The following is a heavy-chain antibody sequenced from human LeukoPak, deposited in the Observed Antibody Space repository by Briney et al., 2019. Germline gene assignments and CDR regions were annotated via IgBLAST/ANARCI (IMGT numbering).Heavy chain of an antibody. CDR2: INHSGST. Sequence: SETLSLTCAVYGGSFSGYYWSWIRQPPGKGLERIGEINHSGSTNYNPSLKSRVTISVDTSKNQFSLKLSSVTAADTAVYYCARGLHSSSWYFDYWGQGTLVTVSS. CDR3: ARGLHSSSWYFDY. J-gene: IGHJ4*02. D-gene: IGHD6-13*01. CDR1: GGSFSGYY. V-gene: IGHV4-34*01.